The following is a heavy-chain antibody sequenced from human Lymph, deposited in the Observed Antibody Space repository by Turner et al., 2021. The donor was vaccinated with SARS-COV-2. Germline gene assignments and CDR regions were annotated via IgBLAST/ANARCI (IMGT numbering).Heavy chain of an antibody. CDR2: IYHSGST. CDR3: ATKYCSGGSCSYFDY. CDR1: GGSISSSNW. J-gene: IGHJ4*02. Sequence: QVPLQESGPGLVKPSGTLSLTCAVSGGSISSSNWWNWVRQPPGKGLEWIGEIYHSGSTNDNPSVKSGVTRSVDKYKNQFSLRLSSVTAADTAVYYCATKYCSGGSCSYFDYWGQGTLVTVSS. D-gene: IGHD2-15*01. V-gene: IGHV4-4*02.